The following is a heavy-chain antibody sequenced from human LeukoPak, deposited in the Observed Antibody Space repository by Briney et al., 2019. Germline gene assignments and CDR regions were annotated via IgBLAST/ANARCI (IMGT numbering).Heavy chain of an antibody. D-gene: IGHD7-27*01. CDR1: GFTFSSYW. V-gene: IGHV3-7*01. J-gene: IGHJ4*02. CDR3: AREGLTGHFDY. Sequence: GGSLRLSCTASGFTFSSYWMSWVRQAPGKGLEWVANIKQDGSEKYYVYSVKGRFTISRDNAKNSLYLQMNSLRAEDTAVYYCAREGLTGHFDYWGQGTLVTVSS. CDR2: IKQDGSEK.